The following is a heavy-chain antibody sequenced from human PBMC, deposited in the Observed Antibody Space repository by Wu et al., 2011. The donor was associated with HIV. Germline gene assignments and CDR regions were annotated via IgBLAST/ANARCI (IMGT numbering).Heavy chain of an antibody. D-gene: IGHD6-19*01. J-gene: IGHJ4*02. CDR1: GGTFSSYA. Sequence: VQSGAEVKKPGSSMKVSCTASGGTFSSYAISWVRQAPGQGLEWMGRIIPIFGTAIYAHKFQGRLTITADKSSNTASMELTSLKSEDTAVYYCATDPTIAVAGTKSFWGRGTLVSVSS. V-gene: IGHV1-69*06. CDR2: IIPIFGTA. CDR3: ATDPTIAVAGTKSF.